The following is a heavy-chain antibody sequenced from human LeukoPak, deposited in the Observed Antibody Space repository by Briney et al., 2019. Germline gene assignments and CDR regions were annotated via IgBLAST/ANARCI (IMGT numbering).Heavy chain of an antibody. J-gene: IGHJ4*02. V-gene: IGHV3-7*01. D-gene: IGHD3-3*01. CDR2: IKHDGSEQ. CDR1: GSTFGTYW. Sequence: PGGSLRLSCAVSGSTFGTYWMTWVRQAPGRGLEWVANIKHDGSEQYYVDSVKGRFTISRDNLKNSLYLQLNSLRAEDTAIYYCARSPTYYDFWSGYKFIDYWGQGTLVTVSS. CDR3: ARSPTYYDFWSGYKFIDY.